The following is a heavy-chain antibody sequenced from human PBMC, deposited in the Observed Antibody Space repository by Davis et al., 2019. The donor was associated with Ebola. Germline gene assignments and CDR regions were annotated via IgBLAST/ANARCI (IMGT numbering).Heavy chain of an antibody. Sequence: PGGSLRLSCAVSGYSISSGYYWGWIRQPPGKGLEWIGSIYHSGSTYYNPSLKSRVTISVDTSKNQFSLKLSSVTAADTAVYYCAKHGSSGWYGVYYYYGMDVWGQGTTVTVSS. J-gene: IGHJ6*02. D-gene: IGHD6-19*01. V-gene: IGHV4-38-2*01. CDR1: GYSISSGYY. CDR2: IYHSGST. CDR3: AKHGSSGWYGVYYYYGMDV.